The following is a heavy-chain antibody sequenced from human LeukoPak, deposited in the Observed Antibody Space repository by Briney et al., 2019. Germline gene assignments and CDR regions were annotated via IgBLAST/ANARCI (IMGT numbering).Heavy chain of an antibody. CDR3: ARLGVGPAVTTVTLAFDI. CDR2: IYYSGST. Sequence: PSETLSLTCTVSGGSISSSSYYWGWIRQPPGKGLEWIGSIYYSGSTCYNPSLKSRVTISVDTSKNQFSLKLSSVTAADTAVYYCARLGVGPAVTTVTLAFDIWGQGTMVTVSS. CDR1: GGSISSSSYY. V-gene: IGHV4-39*01. J-gene: IGHJ3*02. D-gene: IGHD4-17*01.